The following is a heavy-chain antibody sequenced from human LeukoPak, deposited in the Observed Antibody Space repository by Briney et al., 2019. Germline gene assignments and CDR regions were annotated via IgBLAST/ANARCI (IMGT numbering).Heavy chain of an antibody. CDR1: GSRFTNYS. CDR2: IYPGDSDT. D-gene: IGHD6-19*01. Sequence: HGESLHISCKGSGSRFTNYSSGGVPQIPGKGREWMWIIYPGDSDTIYSPSFQGQVTISADKSISTAYLQWSSLKASDTAMYYCARQGSGWYLDYWGQGTLVTVSS. J-gene: IGHJ4*02. V-gene: IGHV5-51*01. CDR3: ARQGSGWYLDY.